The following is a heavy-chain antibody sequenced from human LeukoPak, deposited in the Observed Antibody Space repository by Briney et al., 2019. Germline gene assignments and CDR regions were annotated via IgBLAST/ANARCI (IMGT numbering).Heavy chain of an antibody. Sequence: GGPLSLSWAPSGHSLSLCAMRSVRQAPGKGLEYVSAISSNGGSTYYANSVKGRFTISRDNANNSLYLQLNSLRAEDTAVYYCARERGDYYFDYWGQGTLVTVSS. V-gene: IGHV3-64*01. CDR3: ARERGDYYFDY. CDR2: ISSNGGST. D-gene: IGHD3-10*01. J-gene: IGHJ4*02. CDR1: GHSLSLCA.